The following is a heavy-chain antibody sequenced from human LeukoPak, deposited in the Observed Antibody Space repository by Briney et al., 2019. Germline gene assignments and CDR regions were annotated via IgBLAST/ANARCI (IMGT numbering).Heavy chain of an antibody. CDR3: ARDRSGLRGLWDSRPIGAFDI. J-gene: IGHJ3*02. CDR2: INQSGDT. Sequence: PSETLSLTCAVYGGSFSDYDWSWIRQPPGKGLEWIGEINQSGDTNCDPSLKSRVAMSIDTSKSQFSLNLRSVTAADTAVYYCARDRSGLRGLWDSRPIGAFDIWGQGTMVTVSS. V-gene: IGHV4-34*01. D-gene: IGHD3-22*01. CDR1: GGSFSDYD.